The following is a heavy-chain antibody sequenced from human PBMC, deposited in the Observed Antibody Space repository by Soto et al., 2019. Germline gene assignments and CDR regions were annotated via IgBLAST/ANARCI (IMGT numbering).Heavy chain of an antibody. Sequence: QVQLVQSGAEVKKPGASVKVSCKASGYTFTSYDINWVRQATGQGLEWMGWMNPNSGNTGDAQKFQGRVTMTRNTSRSTAYRERSSQRSEDTAVYYCARGPDIVVGPAAIGEYDYGMDVWGQGTTVTVAS. D-gene: IGHD2-2*02. CDR1: GYTFTSYD. CDR2: MNPNSGNT. V-gene: IGHV1-8*01. CDR3: ARGPDIVVGPAAIGEYDYGMDV. J-gene: IGHJ6*02.